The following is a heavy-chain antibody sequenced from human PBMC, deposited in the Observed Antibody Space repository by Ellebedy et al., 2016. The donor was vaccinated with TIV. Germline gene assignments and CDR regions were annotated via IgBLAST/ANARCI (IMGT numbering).Heavy chain of an antibody. Sequence: SETLSLXXTVSGGSISSGGYYWSWIRQHPGKGLEWIGYIYYSGSTYYNPSLKSRVTISVDTSKNQFSLKLSSVTAADTAVYYCARGADFTTYYFDYWGQGTLVTVSS. D-gene: IGHD1-1*01. CDR3: ARGADFTTYYFDY. J-gene: IGHJ4*02. CDR2: IYYSGST. CDR1: GGSISSGGYY. V-gene: IGHV4-31*03.